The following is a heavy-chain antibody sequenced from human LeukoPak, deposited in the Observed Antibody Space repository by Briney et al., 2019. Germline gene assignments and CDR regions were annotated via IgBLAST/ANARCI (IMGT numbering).Heavy chain of an antibody. V-gene: IGHV3-21*01. J-gene: IGHJ4*02. Sequence: GGSLRLSCAASGFTFSDYSMNWVRQAPGKGLEWVSSISSGGTYIYYADSMKGRFTVSRDNAKNSLYLQMNSLRAEDTAVYYCARDPTDFWSGPEVDYWGQGTLVTVSS. CDR3: ARDPTDFWSGPEVDY. D-gene: IGHD3-3*01. CDR2: ISSGGTYI. CDR1: GFTFSDYS.